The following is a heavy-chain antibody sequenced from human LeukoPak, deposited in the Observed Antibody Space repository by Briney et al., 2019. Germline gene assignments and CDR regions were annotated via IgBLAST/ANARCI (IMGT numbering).Heavy chain of an antibody. J-gene: IGHJ4*02. D-gene: IGHD5-18*01. CDR1: GYSFTSYW. V-gene: IGHV5-10-1*01. Sequence: NTGESLKISCKGSGYSFTSYWISWVRQMPGKGLEWMGRIDPSDSYTNYSPSFQGHVTISADKSISTAYLQWSSLKASDTAMYYCASQCSYGQSLFDYWGQGTLVTVSS. CDR3: ASQCSYGQSLFDY. CDR2: IDPSDSYT.